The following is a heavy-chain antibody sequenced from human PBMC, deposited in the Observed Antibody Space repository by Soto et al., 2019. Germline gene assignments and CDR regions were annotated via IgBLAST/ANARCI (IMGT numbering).Heavy chain of an antibody. J-gene: IGHJ4*02. D-gene: IGHD3-10*01. V-gene: IGHV3-30-3*01. CDR2: ISYDGSNK. Sequence: GGSLRLSCAASGFTFSSYAMHWVRQAPGKGLEWVAVISYDGSNKYYADSVKGRFTISRDNSKNTLYLQMNSLRAEDTAVYYCARGVRLYGSGSFPFDYWGQGTLVTVSS. CDR1: GFTFSSYA. CDR3: ARGVRLYGSGSFPFDY.